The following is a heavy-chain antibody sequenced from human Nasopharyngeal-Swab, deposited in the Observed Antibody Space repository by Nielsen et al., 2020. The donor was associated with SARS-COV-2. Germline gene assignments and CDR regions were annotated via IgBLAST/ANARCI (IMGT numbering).Heavy chain of an antibody. J-gene: IGHJ5*02. Sequence: GGSLRLSCAASGITFSNAWMSWVRQAPGKGLEWVAKIKQDGSEKYYVDSVKGRFTISRDNAKNSLYLQLNSLRAEDTAMYYCAKYTSGWGWFDPWGLGTLVTVSS. V-gene: IGHV3-7*03. CDR3: AKYTSGWGWFDP. CDR2: IKQDGSEK. CDR1: GITFSNAW. D-gene: IGHD6-19*01.